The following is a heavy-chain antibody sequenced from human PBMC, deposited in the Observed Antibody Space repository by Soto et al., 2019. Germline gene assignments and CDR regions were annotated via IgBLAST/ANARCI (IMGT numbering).Heavy chain of an antibody. CDR2: ISGSSSII. Sequence: EVQFLESGGGLVQPGGSLRLSCAVSGFTFSAHAITWVRQAPGKGLEWVSTISGSSSIIHYADSVKGRFTISRDNSKNPVYLQMNSLRAEDTALYFCAKVLVTGTTWFDPWGPGTLVTVSS. J-gene: IGHJ5*02. CDR1: GFTFSAHA. CDR3: AKVLVTGTTWFDP. D-gene: IGHD1-7*01. V-gene: IGHV3-23*01.